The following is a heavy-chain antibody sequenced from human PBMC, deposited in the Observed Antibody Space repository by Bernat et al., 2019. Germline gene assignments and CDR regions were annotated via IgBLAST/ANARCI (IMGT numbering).Heavy chain of an antibody. J-gene: IGHJ5*02. CDR2: IIPILGIA. V-gene: IGHV1-69*02. Sequence: QVQLVQSGAEVKKPGSSVKVSCKASGGTFSSYTISWVRQAPGQGLEWMGRIIPILGIANYAQKFQGRVTITADKSTSTAYMELSSLRSEDTAVYYCAGCITMVQGVIGCWFDPWGQGTLVTVSS. CDR3: AGCITMVQGVIGCWFDP. D-gene: IGHD3-10*01. CDR1: GGTFSSYT.